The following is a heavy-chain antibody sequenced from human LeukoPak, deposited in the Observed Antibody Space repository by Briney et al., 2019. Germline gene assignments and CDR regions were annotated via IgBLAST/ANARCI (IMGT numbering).Heavy chain of an antibody. J-gene: IGHJ3*02. V-gene: IGHV3-23*01. Sequence: GGSLRLSCAASGFTFSNYAMTWVRQAPGKGLEWVSAISHSGSSTYYAESVKGRFTISRDNSKNTLYLQMNSLKPEDTAVYYCAKDRRPTYYSDSSGYYFRDAFNIWGQGTTVTVSS. CDR3: AKDRRPTYYSDSSGYYFRDAFNI. CDR2: ISHSGSST. D-gene: IGHD3-22*01. CDR1: GFTFSNYA.